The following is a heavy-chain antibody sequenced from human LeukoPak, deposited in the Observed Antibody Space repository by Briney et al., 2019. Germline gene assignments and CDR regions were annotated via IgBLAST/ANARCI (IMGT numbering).Heavy chain of an antibody. Sequence: PSQTLSLTCTVSGGSINSGSYYWNWIRQPAGKGLEWIGHIYTNGNTHYNPSLKSRVTISAETSKNQFSLKLNSVTAADTAVYYCARDSSTWYGGPFSFDYWGQGALVTVSS. J-gene: IGHJ4*02. V-gene: IGHV4-61*09. D-gene: IGHD6-13*01. CDR2: IYTNGNT. CDR1: GGSINSGSYY. CDR3: ARDSSTWYGGPFSFDY.